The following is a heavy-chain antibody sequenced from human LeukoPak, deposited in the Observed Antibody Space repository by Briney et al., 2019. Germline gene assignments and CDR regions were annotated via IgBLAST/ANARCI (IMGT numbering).Heavy chain of an antibody. Sequence: ASVKVSCKASGYTFTSYDINWVRQATGQGLEWMGWMNPNSGNTGYAQKFQGRVTITRNTSISTAYMELSSMRSEDTAVYYCARTLGSSSWYGVAGYDAFDIWGQGTMVTVSS. V-gene: IGHV1-8*03. D-gene: IGHD6-13*01. J-gene: IGHJ3*02. CDR1: GYTFTSYD. CDR2: MNPNSGNT. CDR3: ARTLGSSSWYGVAGYDAFDI.